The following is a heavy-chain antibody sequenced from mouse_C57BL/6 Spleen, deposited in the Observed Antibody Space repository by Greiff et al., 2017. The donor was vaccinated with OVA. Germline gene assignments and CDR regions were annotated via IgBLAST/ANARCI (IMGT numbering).Heavy chain of an antibody. Sequence: VKLVESGEGLVKPGGSLKLSCAASGFTFSSYAMSWVRQTPEKRLEWVAYISSGGDYIYYADTVKGRFTISRDNARNTLYLQMSSLKSEDTAMYYCTREAYYGSSWYFDVWGTGTTVTVSS. V-gene: IGHV5-9-1*02. J-gene: IGHJ1*03. CDR2: ISSGGDYI. D-gene: IGHD1-1*01. CDR3: TREAYYGSSWYFDV. CDR1: GFTFSSYA.